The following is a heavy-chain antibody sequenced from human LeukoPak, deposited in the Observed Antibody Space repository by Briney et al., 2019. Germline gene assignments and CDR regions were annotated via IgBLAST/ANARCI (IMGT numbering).Heavy chain of an antibody. CDR2: INYSGST. V-gene: IGHV4-59*01. CDR3: ARSGIAAAGTFYFDY. Sequence: PSETLSLTCTVSGGSISSYYWSWIRQPPGKGLEWIGYINYSGSTNYNPSLKSRVTISVDTSKNQFSLKLSSVTAADTAVYYCARSGIAAAGTFYFDYWGLGTLVTVSS. D-gene: IGHD6-13*01. CDR1: GGSISSYY. J-gene: IGHJ4*02.